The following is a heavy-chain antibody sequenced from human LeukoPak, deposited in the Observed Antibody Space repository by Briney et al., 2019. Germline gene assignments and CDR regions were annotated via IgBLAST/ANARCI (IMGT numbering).Heavy chain of an antibody. CDR1: GFTSSSYA. D-gene: IGHD6-13*01. CDR2: IRSKANNYAT. J-gene: IGHJ4*02. V-gene: IGHV3-73*01. Sequence: GGSLRLSCSASGFTSSSYAMHWVRQAPGKGLEWVGRIRSKANNYATAYAASVKGRFTISRDDSKNTAYLQMNSLKTEDTAVYYCTWYSSSGWTFDYWGQGVLVTVSS. CDR3: TWYSSSGWTFDY.